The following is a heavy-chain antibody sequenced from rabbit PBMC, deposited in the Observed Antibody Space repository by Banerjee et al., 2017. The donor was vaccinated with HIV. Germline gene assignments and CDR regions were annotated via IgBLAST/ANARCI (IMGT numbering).Heavy chain of an antibody. D-gene: IGHD4-2*01. J-gene: IGHJ4*01. CDR2: IYAGSSGST. CDR1: GFSFSSSYW. Sequence: QSLEESGGDLVKPGASLTLTCTASGFSFSSSYWICWVRQAPGKGLEWIACIYAGSSGSTHYANWAKGRFTISKTSSTTVTLQMTSLTAADTATYFCARSGSNFFFNLWGPGTLVTVS. V-gene: IGHV1S40*01. CDR3: ARSGSNFFFNL.